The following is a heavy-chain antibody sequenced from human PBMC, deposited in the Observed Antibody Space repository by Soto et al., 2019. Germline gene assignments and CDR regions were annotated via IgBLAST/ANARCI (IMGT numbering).Heavy chain of an antibody. V-gene: IGHV4-39*01. CDR2: IDSSGRT. Sequence: SETLSRTWFASGGCISSSSYSWGWIRQRPGQGLEWIGSIDSSGRTYYNPSFKRRVTIAIYTSKNQFPLKLSSVTATDTAVSYCATQRTTMVTQAYLDNWDQGAVNTVST. D-gene: IGHD2-21*02. CDR1: GGCISSSSYS. CDR3: ATQRTTMVTQAYLDN. J-gene: IGHJ4*02.